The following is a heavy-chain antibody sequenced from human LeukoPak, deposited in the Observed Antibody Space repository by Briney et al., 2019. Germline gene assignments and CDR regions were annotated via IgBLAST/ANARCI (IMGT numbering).Heavy chain of an antibody. D-gene: IGHD3-10*01. CDR2: MNPNSGNT. CDR1: GYTFTSYD. J-gene: IGHJ6*02. Sequence: GASVKVSCKASGYTFTSYDINWVRQATGQGLEWMGWMNPNSGNTGYAQKLQGRVTMTRNTSISTAYMELSSLRSDDTAVYYCASWPVYGSGSPYWYYYYGMDVWGQGTTVTVSS. CDR3: ASWPVYGSGSPYWYYYYGMDV. V-gene: IGHV1-8*01.